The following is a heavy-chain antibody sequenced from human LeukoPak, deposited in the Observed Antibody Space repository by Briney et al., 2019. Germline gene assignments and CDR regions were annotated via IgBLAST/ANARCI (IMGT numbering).Heavy chain of an antibody. Sequence: ASVTVSRKASGYTFTNYAINWVRQAPGQGLEWMGWINTGTGNPTYAQGFTGRFVFSLDTSVTTAYLQISSLEAEGTAVYYCAAAGANGFDYWGQGTLVTVSS. J-gene: IGHJ4*02. CDR1: GYTFTNYA. CDR3: AAAGANGFDY. CDR2: INTGTGNP. D-gene: IGHD4/OR15-4a*01. V-gene: IGHV7-4-1*02.